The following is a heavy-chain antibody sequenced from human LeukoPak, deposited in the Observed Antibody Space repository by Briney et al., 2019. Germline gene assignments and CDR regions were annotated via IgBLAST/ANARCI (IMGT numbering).Heavy chain of an antibody. CDR1: GFTFSSYG. Sequence: GGSLRLSCAASGFTFSSYGMHWVRQAPGKGLEWVAFIRYDGSNKYYADSVKGRFTISRDNSKNTLYLQMNSLRAEDTAVYYCEKGVVVPAATYMDVWGKGTTVTVSS. CDR3: EKGVVVPAATYMDV. D-gene: IGHD2-2*01. J-gene: IGHJ6*03. CDR2: IRYDGSNK. V-gene: IGHV3-30*02.